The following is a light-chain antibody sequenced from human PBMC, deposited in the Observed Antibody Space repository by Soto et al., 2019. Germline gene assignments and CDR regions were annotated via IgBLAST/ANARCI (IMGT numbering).Light chain of an antibody. V-gene: IGKV3-20*01. J-gene: IGKJ4*01. Sequence: EIVLTQSPASLSLSPGERATFPCRASQSVSSSYFAWYQQKPGQAPRLLIYDASTRATDIPARFSGGGSGTDFTLTISRLEPEDFAVYYCQQFSSYPLTFGGGTKVDI. CDR1: QSVSSSY. CDR3: QQFSSYPLT. CDR2: DAS.